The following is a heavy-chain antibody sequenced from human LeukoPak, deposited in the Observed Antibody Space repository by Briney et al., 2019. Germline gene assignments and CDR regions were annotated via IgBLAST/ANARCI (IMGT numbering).Heavy chain of an antibody. CDR3: AKTTSDYGDYRTY. CDR1: GFTFSNYA. Sequence: GGSLRLSCSVFGFTFSNYAMHWVRQAPGKGLEWVSTISGGGDNTYYADSVRGRFTISRDNSNNMLYLQMTGLRAGDTAVYYCAKTTSDYGDYRTYWGLGTLVTVSS. D-gene: IGHD4-17*01. CDR2: ISGGGDNT. J-gene: IGHJ4*02. V-gene: IGHV3-23*01.